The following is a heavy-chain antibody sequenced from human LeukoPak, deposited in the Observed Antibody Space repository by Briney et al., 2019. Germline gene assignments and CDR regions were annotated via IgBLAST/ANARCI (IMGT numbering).Heavy chain of an antibody. CDR2: IYTSGST. CDR1: GGSISSYY. J-gene: IGHJ4*02. Sequence: SETLSLTCTVSGGSISSYYWSWIRQPAGKGLEWIGRIYTSGSTNYNPSLKSRVTMPVDTSKNQFSLKLSSVTAADTAVYYCARDPRGYSYGYFDYWGQGTLVTVSS. D-gene: IGHD5-18*01. V-gene: IGHV4-4*07. CDR3: ARDPRGYSYGYFDY.